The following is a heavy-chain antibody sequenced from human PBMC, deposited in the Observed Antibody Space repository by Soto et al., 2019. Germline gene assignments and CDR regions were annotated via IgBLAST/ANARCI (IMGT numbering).Heavy chain of an antibody. D-gene: IGHD3-22*01. CDR1: GFTFSSYG. Sequence: PGGSLRLSCAASGFTFSSYGMHWVRQAPGKGLEWVAVISYDGSNKYYADSVKGRFTISRDNSKNTLYLQMNSLRAEDTAVYYCARAGRSSGYYYVGYWGQGTLVTVSS. V-gene: IGHV3-30*03. CDR3: ARAGRSSGYYYVGY. J-gene: IGHJ4*02. CDR2: ISYDGSNK.